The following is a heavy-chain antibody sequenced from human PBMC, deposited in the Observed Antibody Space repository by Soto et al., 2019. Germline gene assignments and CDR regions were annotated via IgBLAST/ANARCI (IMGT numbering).Heavy chain of an antibody. CDR3: ARAWYAYDILTGFYPYHFDS. CDR2: IYPGDSDT. V-gene: IGHV5-51*01. CDR1: GYSFTSYW. D-gene: IGHD3-9*01. J-gene: IGHJ4*02. Sequence: GESLKISCKGSGYSFTSYWIGWVRQMPGKGLEWMGLIYPGDSDTRYSPSFQGQVTISVDKSIRTAYLQWSSLKASDTAMYYCARAWYAYDILTGFYPYHFDSWGQGTQVTVS.